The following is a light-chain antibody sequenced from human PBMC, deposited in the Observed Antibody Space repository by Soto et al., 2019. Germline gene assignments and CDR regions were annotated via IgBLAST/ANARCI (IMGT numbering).Light chain of an antibody. CDR3: SSYTSSSTWV. V-gene: IGLV2-14*01. Sequence: QSALTQPASVSGSHGQSITISCTGTSRDVGAYNYGSWYQQHPVKAPKPMIYEVSNRPSGVSDRFSVSRSGNTASLPISGLQAEDESDYYCSSYTSSSTWVFGGGTNLTVL. J-gene: IGLJ3*02. CDR2: EVS. CDR1: SRDVGAYNY.